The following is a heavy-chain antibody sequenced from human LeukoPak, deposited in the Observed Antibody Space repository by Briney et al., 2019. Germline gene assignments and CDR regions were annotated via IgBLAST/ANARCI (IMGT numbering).Heavy chain of an antibody. CDR2: ISAYNGNT. Sequence: GASVNVSCKASGYTFTSYGISWVRQAPGQGLEWMGWISAYNGNTNYAQKLQGRVTMTTDTSTSTAYMELRSLRSDDTAVYYCARVIYDSSGYLWKIDYWGQGTLVTVSS. J-gene: IGHJ4*02. D-gene: IGHD3-22*01. CDR1: GYTFTSYG. V-gene: IGHV1-18*01. CDR3: ARVIYDSSGYLWKIDY.